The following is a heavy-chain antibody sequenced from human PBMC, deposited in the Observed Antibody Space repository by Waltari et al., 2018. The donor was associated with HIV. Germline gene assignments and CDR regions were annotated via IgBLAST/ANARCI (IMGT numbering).Heavy chain of an antibody. CDR1: GGSFSNTNYF. Sequence: LQLQESGPGLVKPSETLSLTCTVSGGSFSNTNYFWGWIRQPPGKGLEWIGRIYYSGRSYYNPSLNSRLTISVDTSKHQFSLKLSSVTDTDTAVYYCARHALRVGASYWYFDLWGRGTLVTVSS. V-gene: IGHV4-39*01. CDR2: IYYSGRS. J-gene: IGHJ2*01. D-gene: IGHD1-26*01. CDR3: ARHALRVGASYWYFDL.